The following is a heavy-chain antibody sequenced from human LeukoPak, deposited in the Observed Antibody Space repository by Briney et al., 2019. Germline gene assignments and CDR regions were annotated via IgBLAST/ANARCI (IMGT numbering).Heavy chain of an antibody. CDR1: GYTFTGYY. CDR2: INPNDGGT. D-gene: IGHD6-19*01. Sequence: ASVKVSCKASGYTFTGYYLHWVRQAPGQGLEWMGRINPNDGGTSCAQRFQGRVTLTRDTSISTAYMDLNRLTSDDTAVYYCARDGFSSNWCDYWGQGTLVTVSS. V-gene: IGHV1-2*06. CDR3: ARDGFSSNWCDY. J-gene: IGHJ4*02.